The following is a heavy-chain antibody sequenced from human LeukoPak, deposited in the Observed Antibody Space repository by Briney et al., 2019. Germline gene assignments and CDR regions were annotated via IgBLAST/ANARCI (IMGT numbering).Heavy chain of an antibody. D-gene: IGHD4-17*01. V-gene: IGHV3-53*01. CDR1: GFTVSSNY. J-gene: IGHJ4*02. CDR3: ARPYGDLSLDY. Sequence: GGSLRLSCAASGFTVSSNYMSWVRQAPGKGLEWVSVIYSGGSTYYADSVKGRFTISRDNSKNTLYLQMNSLRAEDTAVYYCARPYGDLSLDYWGQGTLVTVSS. CDR2: IYSGGST.